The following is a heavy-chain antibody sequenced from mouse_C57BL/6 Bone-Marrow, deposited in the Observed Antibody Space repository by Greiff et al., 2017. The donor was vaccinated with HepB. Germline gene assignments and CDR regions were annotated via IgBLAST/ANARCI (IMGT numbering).Heavy chain of an antibody. CDR2: IDPENGDT. CDR1: GFNIKDDY. Sequence: DVQLQESGAELVRPGASVKLSCTASGFNIKDDYMHWVKQRPEQGLEWIGWIDPENGDTEYASKFQGKATITADTSSNTAYLQLSSLTSEDTAVYYCTTKGFDYWGQGTTLTVSS. V-gene: IGHV14-4*01. J-gene: IGHJ2*01. CDR3: TTKGFDY.